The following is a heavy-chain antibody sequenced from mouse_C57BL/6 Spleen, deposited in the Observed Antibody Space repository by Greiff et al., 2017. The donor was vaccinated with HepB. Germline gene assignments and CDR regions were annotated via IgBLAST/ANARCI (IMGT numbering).Heavy chain of an antibody. CDR1: GYAFSSSW. V-gene: IGHV1-82*01. J-gene: IGHJ4*01. D-gene: IGHD2-4*01. Sequence: VQLQQSGPELVKPGASVKISCKASGYAFSSSWMNWVKQRPGKGLEWIGRIYPGDGDTNYNGKFKGKATLTADKSSSTAYMQLSSLTSEDSAVYFFASRLRRDYAMDYWGQGTSVTVSS. CDR2: IYPGDGDT. CDR3: ASRLRRDYAMDY.